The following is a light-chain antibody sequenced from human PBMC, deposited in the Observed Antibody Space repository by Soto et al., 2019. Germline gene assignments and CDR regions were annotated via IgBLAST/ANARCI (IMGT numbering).Light chain of an antibody. CDR2: GAS. CDR3: QQRSNWPPT. Sequence: EIVLTQSPGTLSLSPGERATLNCRASQSVRSSYLAWYQQKPGQAPRLLIYGASTRATGIPARFSGSGSGTDLTLTISSLEPEDFAVYYCQQRSNWPPTFGQGTRLEIK. CDR1: QSVRSSY. J-gene: IGKJ5*01. V-gene: IGKV3D-20*02.